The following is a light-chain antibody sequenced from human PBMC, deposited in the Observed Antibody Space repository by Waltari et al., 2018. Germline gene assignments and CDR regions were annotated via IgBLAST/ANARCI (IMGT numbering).Light chain of an antibody. V-gene: IGLV2-14*03. CDR2: DVN. CDR3: SSYTSLTNLFVV. Sequence: QSALTQPSSVSGPPGQSITISCTGTTSDIGDYNYVSWYQQHPGKAPKLVIYDVNNRPAGISHRFSGSKAGNTASLAISGLQAEDEADYYCSSYTSLTNLFVVFGGGTKVTVL. CDR1: TSDIGDYNY. J-gene: IGLJ2*01.